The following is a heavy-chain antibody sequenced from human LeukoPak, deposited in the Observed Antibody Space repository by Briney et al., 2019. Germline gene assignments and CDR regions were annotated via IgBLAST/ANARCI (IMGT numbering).Heavy chain of an antibody. J-gene: IGHJ4*02. D-gene: IGHD2-8*02. CDR3: APDLRGPAWSLDY. V-gene: IGHV3-66*01. CDR2: IYRDDNT. Sequence: GGSLRLSCAASGFTVSSNYMTWVRQAPGKGLEWVSVIYRDDNTYYADSAKGRFAIYRDNSKNTLSLQMNSLRADDTAVYYCAPDLRGPAWSLDYWGQGTLVTVSS. CDR1: GFTVSSNY.